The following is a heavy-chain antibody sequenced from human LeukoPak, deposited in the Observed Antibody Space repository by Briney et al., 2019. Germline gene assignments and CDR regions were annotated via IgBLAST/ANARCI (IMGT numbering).Heavy chain of an antibody. CDR3: AKDLPSIAGYGMDV. V-gene: IGHV3-9*01. CDR2: ISWNSGSI. Sequence: PGGSLRLSCAASGFTFYDYAMHWVRRAPGKGLEWVSGISWNSGSIGYADSVKGRFTISRDNAKNSLYLQMNSLRAEDTALYYCAKDLPSIAGYGMDVWGQGTTVTVSS. D-gene: IGHD6-13*01. J-gene: IGHJ6*02. CDR1: GFTFYDYA.